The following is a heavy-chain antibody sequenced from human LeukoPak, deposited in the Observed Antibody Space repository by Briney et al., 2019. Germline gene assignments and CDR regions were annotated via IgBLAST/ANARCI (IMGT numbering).Heavy chain of an antibody. Sequence: PSETLSLTCTVSGGSISSYYWSWIRQPPGKGLEWIGYIYYSGSTNYNPSLKSRVTISVDTSKNQFSLKLSSVTAADTAVYYCARVRYSSGWYWYFGLWGRGTLVTVSS. V-gene: IGHV4-59*01. CDR3: ARVRYSSGWYWYFGL. D-gene: IGHD6-19*01. J-gene: IGHJ2*01. CDR2: IYYSGST. CDR1: GGSISSYY.